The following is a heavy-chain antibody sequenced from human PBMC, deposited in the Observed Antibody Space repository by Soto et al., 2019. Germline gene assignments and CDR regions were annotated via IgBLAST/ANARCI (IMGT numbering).Heavy chain of an antibody. J-gene: IGHJ4*02. V-gene: IGHV3-21*01. CDR1: GFTFSTYT. CDR3: VREDGKVGTNSAFDY. D-gene: IGHD1-26*01. CDR2: INGRGNYI. Sequence: VSGGDLVKPGGSLRLSCASSGFTFSTYTMNWVRQAPGKGLEWVSSINGRGNYIYYAESVKGRFTISRDNAKNSLYLQMDRLRAEDTALYYCVREDGKVGTNSAFDYWGLGALVTVSS.